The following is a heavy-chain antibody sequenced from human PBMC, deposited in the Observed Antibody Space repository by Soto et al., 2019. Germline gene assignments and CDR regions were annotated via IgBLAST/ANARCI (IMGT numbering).Heavy chain of an antibody. CDR2: ITWNSRVL. CDR1: GLNFDDFA. D-gene: IGHD3-3*01. J-gene: IGHJ4*02. CDR3: AKGRYDFWSPYYFDS. V-gene: IGHV3-9*01. Sequence: EVQLVESGGRLVQPGRSLRLSCVGTGLNFDDFAMHWVRQAPGKGLEWVSGITWNSRVLAYADSVKGRFTISRDNARNYLYLQMDSRRDEDTALYYCAKGRYDFWSPYYFDSWGQGTLVTVSS.